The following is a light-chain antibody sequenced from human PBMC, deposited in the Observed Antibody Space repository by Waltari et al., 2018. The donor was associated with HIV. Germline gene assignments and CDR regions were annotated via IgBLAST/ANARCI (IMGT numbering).Light chain of an antibody. V-gene: IGLV3-1*01. CDR1: KLGDKY. CDR3: QAWDSHNVI. CDR2: EDV. Sequence: SYELTQPPSVSVSPGQTAIITCSGDKLGDKYASWYQQRPGQSPVLVIYEDVKRPSGIPERFAGSNSGNTATLTSIGTQAMDESDYYCQAWDSHNVIFGGGTKLTVL. J-gene: IGLJ2*01.